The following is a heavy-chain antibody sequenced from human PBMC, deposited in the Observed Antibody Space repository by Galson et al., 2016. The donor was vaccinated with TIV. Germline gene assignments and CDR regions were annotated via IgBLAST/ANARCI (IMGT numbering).Heavy chain of an antibody. Sequence: SLRLSCAATGFSFSRNAMHWVRQAPDRGLEWVAVISYDGSNKYYADSVKGRLGISRDNSRNTLYLQMNSLRTEDTAVYFCATSIEGENNYYYGIDVWGQGATVTVSS. CDR2: ISYDGSNK. V-gene: IGHV3-30*09. CDR1: GFSFSRNA. J-gene: IGHJ6*02. CDR3: ATSIEGENNYYYGIDV. D-gene: IGHD1-26*01.